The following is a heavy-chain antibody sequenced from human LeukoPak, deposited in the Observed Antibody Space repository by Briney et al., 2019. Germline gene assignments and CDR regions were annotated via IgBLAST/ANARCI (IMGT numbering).Heavy chain of an antibody. D-gene: IGHD3-22*01. CDR2: FDPEDGET. CDR3: ATQRRNYYDSSGYYWGDY. J-gene: IGHJ4*02. CDR1: GYTLTELS. Sequence: ASVKVSCKVSGYTLTELSMHWVRQAPGKGLEWMGGFDPEDGETIYAQKIQGRVTMTEDTSTDTAYMELSSLRSEDTAVYYCATQRRNYYDSSGYYWGDYWGQGTLVTVSS. V-gene: IGHV1-24*01.